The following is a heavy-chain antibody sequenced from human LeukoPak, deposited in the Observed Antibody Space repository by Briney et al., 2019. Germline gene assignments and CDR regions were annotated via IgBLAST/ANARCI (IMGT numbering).Heavy chain of an antibody. CDR2: IYYSGST. D-gene: IGHD3-16*01. V-gene: IGHV4-59*01. Sequence: SETLSLTCTVSGGSISSYYWSWIRQPPGKGLEWIGYIYYSGSTNYNPSLKSRVTKSVDTSKNQFSLKLSSVTAADTAVYYCASAAGGLYFDYWGQGTLVTVSS. J-gene: IGHJ4*02. CDR3: ASAAGGLYFDY. CDR1: GGSISSYY.